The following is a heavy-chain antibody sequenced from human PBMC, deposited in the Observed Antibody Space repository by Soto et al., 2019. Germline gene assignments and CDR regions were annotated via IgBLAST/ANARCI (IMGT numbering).Heavy chain of an antibody. CDR3: ARVDYDSTWFDP. D-gene: IGHD3-22*01. J-gene: IGHJ5*02. Sequence: SETLSLTCVVSGGSISSGGYSWSWIRQPPGKGLEWIGYIYHSGSTYYNPSLKGRVTISVVRSKNQFSLKLSSVTAADTAVYYCARVDYDSTWFDPWGQGTLDTVSS. CDR2: IYHSGST. V-gene: IGHV4-30-2*01. CDR1: GGSISSGGYS.